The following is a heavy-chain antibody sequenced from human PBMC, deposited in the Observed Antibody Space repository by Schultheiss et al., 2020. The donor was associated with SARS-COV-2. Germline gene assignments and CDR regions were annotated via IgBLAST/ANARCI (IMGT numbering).Heavy chain of an antibody. CDR3: YLRGVISDFYGMDV. V-gene: IGHV3-53*01. CDR2: IYSGGST. Sequence: GESLKISCAASGFTVSSNYMSWVRQAPGKGLEWVSVIYSGGSTYYADSVKGRFTISRDNSKNTLYLQMNSLRAEDTAVYYCYLRGVISDFYGMDVWGQGTTVTVSS. J-gene: IGHJ6*02. D-gene: IGHD3-10*01. CDR1: GFTVSSNY.